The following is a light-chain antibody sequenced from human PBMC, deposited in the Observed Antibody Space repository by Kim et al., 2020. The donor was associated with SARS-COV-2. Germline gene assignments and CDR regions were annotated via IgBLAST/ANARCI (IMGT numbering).Light chain of an antibody. CDR3: QQYGSSPLT. CDR2: GAS. V-gene: IGKV3D-20*01. J-gene: IGKJ4*01. Sequence: LCPGERATHTCGASQDVGSSLAWYQHKPGLAPRLLIYGASSRVTGIPDRFSGSASGTDFAVTISSLEPEDFAVYYCQQYGSSPLTFGGGTKVDIK. CDR1: QDVGSS.